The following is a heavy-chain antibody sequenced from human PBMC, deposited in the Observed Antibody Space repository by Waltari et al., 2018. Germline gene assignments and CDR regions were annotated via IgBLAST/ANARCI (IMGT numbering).Heavy chain of an antibody. CDR2: INPNSGGT. CDR1: GYTFTGYY. V-gene: IGHV1-2*02. J-gene: IGHJ4*02. D-gene: IGHD3-3*01. Sequence: QVQLVQSGAEVKKPGASVKVSCKASGYTFTGYYMHWVRQAPGQGLEWMGWINPNSGGTNYAQKFQGRVTMTRDTSISTAYMELSRLRSDDTAVYYCARSSDFWSGYYRGPFDYWGQGTLVIVSS. CDR3: ARSSDFWSGYYRGPFDY.